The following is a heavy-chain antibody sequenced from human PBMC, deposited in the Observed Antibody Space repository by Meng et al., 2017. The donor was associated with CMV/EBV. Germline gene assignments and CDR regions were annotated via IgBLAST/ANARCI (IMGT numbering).Heavy chain of an antibody. J-gene: IGHJ4*02. CDR1: GFTVSSNY. CDR2: IYSGGST. V-gene: IGHV3-53*01. Sequence: GGSLRLSCAASGFTVSSNYMSWVRQAPGKGLEWVSVIYSGGSTYYADSVKGRFTISRDNSKKTLYLQMNSLRAEDTAVYYCARDREDITLDYWGQGTLVTVSS. CDR3: ARDREDITLDY. D-gene: IGHD2-15*01.